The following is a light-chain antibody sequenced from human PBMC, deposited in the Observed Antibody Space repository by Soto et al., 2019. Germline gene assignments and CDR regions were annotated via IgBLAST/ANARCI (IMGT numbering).Light chain of an antibody. V-gene: IGKV2-30*01. CDR3: EQGTHWPCK. Sequence: DGVMTQSPLSLSVTLGQPASISCRSTQGLVYSDGNTFMNWFHQRPGQSPRRLIYQVSNRDSGVPDRFGGSASVTHFKLTISRVIAVDVRIYSSEQGTHWPCKFGPGTKVEIK. J-gene: IGKJ1*01. CDR2: QVS. CDR1: QGLVYSDGNTF.